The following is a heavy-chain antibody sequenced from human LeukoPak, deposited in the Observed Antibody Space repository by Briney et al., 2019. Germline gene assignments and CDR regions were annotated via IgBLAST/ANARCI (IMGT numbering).Heavy chain of an antibody. D-gene: IGHD3-22*01. J-gene: IGHJ3*02. CDR2: ISASGDST. CDR3: AKPLKYYYDSSGCLDI. Sequence: GGSLRLSCAAFGFTFSSYAMSWVRQAPGKGLEWVSAISASGDSTYYADSVKGRFTISGANSENTLYLQMNSLRAEDTAVYYCAKPLKYYYDSSGCLDIWGQGTMVTVSS. CDR1: GFTFSSYA. V-gene: IGHV3-23*01.